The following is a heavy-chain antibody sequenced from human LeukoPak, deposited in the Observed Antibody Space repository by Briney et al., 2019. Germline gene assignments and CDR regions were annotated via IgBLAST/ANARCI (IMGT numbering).Heavy chain of an antibody. J-gene: IGHJ3*02. CDR1: GFTFSGSA. D-gene: IGHD2-21*02. Sequence: GGSLRLSCAASGFTFSGSAMHWVRQASGKGLEWVGRIRSKANSYASAYAASVKGGFTISRDDSKNTAYLQMNSLKTEDTGVYYCTSSLAYCGGDCPLDAFDIWGQGTMVTLSS. CDR2: IRSKANSYAS. CDR3: TSSLAYCGGDCPLDAFDI. V-gene: IGHV3-73*01.